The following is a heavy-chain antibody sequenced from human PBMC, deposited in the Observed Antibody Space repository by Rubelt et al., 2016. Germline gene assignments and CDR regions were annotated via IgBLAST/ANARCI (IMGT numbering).Heavy chain of an antibody. CDR2: INHSGST. V-gene: IGHV4-34*01. CDR1: SGSFSGYY. Sequence: QVQLQQWGAGLLKPSETLSPICAVYSGSFSGYYWTWIPQPPGKGLEWIGEINHSGSTNYNPSLKSRVTISVDTSKKHIPRDLSSGTAADTAVDYCAGGHDTRVGRASLHYWGQGTLVTVSS. D-gene: IGHD1-1*01. J-gene: IGHJ4*02. CDR3: AGGHDTRVGRASLHY.